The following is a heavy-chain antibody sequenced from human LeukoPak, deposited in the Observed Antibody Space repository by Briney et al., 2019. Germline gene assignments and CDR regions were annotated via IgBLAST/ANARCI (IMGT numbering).Heavy chain of an antibody. D-gene: IGHD6-13*01. J-gene: IGHJ4*02. V-gene: IGHV4-59*01. CDR2: SYHSGST. CDR1: GGSISNYY. CDR3: ARVPSSWSPIDY. Sequence: SETLSLTCTVSGGSISNYYWSWIRQPPGKGLEWIGCSYHSGSTNYNPSLKSRVTISVDTSKNQFSLRLSSVTAADTAVYYCARVPSSWSPIDYWGQGTLVTVSS.